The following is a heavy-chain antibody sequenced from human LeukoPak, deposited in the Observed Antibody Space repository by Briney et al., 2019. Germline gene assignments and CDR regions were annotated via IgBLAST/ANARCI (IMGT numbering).Heavy chain of an antibody. CDR1: GGSISSYY. J-gene: IGHJ4*02. Sequence: SETLSLTCTVSGGSISSYYWSWIRQPAGKGLEWIGRIYTGGSTNYNPSLKSRVTMSVDTSKNQFSLKLSSVTAADTAVYYCARESDSIVGATTFDYWGQGTLVTVSS. CDR2: IYTGGST. CDR3: ARESDSIVGATTFDY. V-gene: IGHV4-4*07. D-gene: IGHD1-26*01.